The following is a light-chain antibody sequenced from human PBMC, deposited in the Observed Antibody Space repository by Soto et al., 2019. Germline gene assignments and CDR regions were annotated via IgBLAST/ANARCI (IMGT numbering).Light chain of an antibody. CDR3: QQDGASRA. J-gene: IGKJ1*01. CDR2: GAS. Sequence: ESVLTQSPGTLSLSPGEGATLSCRASQTVSGNHLAWYQQKPGQAPRLLIYGASNRATGIPDRFSGSGSGTVSTLTGSRPEPEDFAVYFCQQDGASRAFGQGTKVEI. CDR1: QTVSGNH. V-gene: IGKV3-20*01.